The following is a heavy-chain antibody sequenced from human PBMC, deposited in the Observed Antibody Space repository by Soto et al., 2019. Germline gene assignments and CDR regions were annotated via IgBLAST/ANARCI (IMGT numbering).Heavy chain of an antibody. J-gene: IGHJ6*02. CDR2: VSSKAYGGTT. CDR1: GXTIGDYP. V-gene: IGHV3-49*04. CDR3: TRDNPQIGYCSSTSCYREYYYYYGMDV. Sequence: GSLRLSCTASGXTIGDYPMGWVRQAPGKGPQVGGFVSSKAYGGTTEYAASVKGIVTISRDDSKSIAYLQMNSLKTEDKAVYYCTRDNPQIGYCSSTSCYREYYYYYGMDVWGQGTTVTVS. D-gene: IGHD2-2*02.